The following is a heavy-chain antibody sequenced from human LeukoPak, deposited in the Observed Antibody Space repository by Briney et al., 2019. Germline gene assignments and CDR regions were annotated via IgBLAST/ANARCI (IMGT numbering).Heavy chain of an antibody. CDR2: ISAYNGDT. CDR3: ARDTYTTVTAMDV. D-gene: IGHD4-17*01. Sequence: ASVKVSCKASGYTFPNYGITWVRQAPGQGLEWMGWISAYNGDTNYAEKIQGRFTMTTDTSTNTAYMELRSLRSDDTAVYYCARDTYTTVTAMDVWGKGTTVIVSS. J-gene: IGHJ6*03. CDR1: GYTFPNYG. V-gene: IGHV1-18*01.